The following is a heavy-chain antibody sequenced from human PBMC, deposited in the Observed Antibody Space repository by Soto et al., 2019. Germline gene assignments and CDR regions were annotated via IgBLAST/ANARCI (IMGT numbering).Heavy chain of an antibody. Sequence: PSETLSLTCTVSGGSVSSGSYYWSWIRHHPGKGLEWIGSFYSSGSIIYNPSLRSRVSISGDTSSNQFSMSLTSVIAADTARYYCARMYSSGSGWFHPWGQGTLVTVSS. CDR3: ARMYSSGSGWFHP. CDR2: FYSSGSI. J-gene: IGHJ5*02. D-gene: IGHD6-19*01. V-gene: IGHV4-39*07. CDR1: GGSVSSGSYY.